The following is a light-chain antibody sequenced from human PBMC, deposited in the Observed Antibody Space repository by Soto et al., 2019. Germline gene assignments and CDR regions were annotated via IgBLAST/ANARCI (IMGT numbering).Light chain of an antibody. Sequence: EIGMTLSPGTLALSQGETATLACRASQSVSSNYVGWFQQKPGQAPRLLIYGASSRATGVPDRFSASGSGTDFTLTISRLEPEDFAVYYCQPYGRSGTFGQGTKVDIK. J-gene: IGKJ1*01. CDR1: QSVSSNY. CDR2: GAS. CDR3: QPYGRSGT. V-gene: IGKV3-20*01.